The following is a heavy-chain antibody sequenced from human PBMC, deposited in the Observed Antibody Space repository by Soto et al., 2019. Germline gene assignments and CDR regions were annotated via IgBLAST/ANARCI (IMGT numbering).Heavy chain of an antibody. V-gene: IGHV1-18*04. D-gene: IGHD2-2*02. Sequence: ASVKVSCKASGYTFTSYGISWVRQAPGQGLEWMGWISAYNGNTNYAQKLQGRVTMTTDTSTSTAYMELRSLRSDDTAVYYCARDLVPAAIVGSYYYYGMDFWGQGTMVTGSS. CDR1: GYTFTSYG. CDR2: ISAYNGNT. J-gene: IGHJ6*02. CDR3: ARDLVPAAIVGSYYYYGMDF.